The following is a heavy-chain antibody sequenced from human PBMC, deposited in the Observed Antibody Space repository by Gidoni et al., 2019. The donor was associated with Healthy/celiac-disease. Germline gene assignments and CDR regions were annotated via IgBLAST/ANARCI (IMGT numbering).Heavy chain of an antibody. D-gene: IGHD5-12*01. J-gene: IGHJ3*02. CDR2: ISGSGGST. Sequence: EVQLLESGGGLVPPGGSLTLSCAPSVVPFSSYAMSWVRQAPGKGLEWVSAISGSGGSTYYADSVKGRFTISRDNSKNTLYLQMNSLRAEDTAVYYCAKDGDGYPDAFDIWGQGTMVTVSS. V-gene: IGHV3-23*01. CDR3: AKDGDGYPDAFDI. CDR1: VVPFSSYA.